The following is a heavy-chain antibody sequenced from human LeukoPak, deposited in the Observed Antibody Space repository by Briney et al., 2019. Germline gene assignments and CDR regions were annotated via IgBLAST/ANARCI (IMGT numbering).Heavy chain of an antibody. CDR2: IKQDGSEK. CDR1: GFTFSSYW. J-gene: IGHJ6*03. V-gene: IGHV3-7*01. Sequence: GRSLRLSCAASGFTFSSYWMSWVRQAPGKGLEWVANIKQDGSEKYYVDSVKGRFTISRDNAKNSLYLQMNSLRAEDTAVYYCARDSTAKPYYYYMDVWGKGTTVTVSS. D-gene: IGHD3-3*02. CDR3: ARDSTAKPYYYYMDV.